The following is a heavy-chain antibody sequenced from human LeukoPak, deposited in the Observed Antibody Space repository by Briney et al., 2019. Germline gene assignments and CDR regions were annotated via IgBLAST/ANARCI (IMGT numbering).Heavy chain of an antibody. CDR2: LNWNGGST. V-gene: IGHV3-20*04. CDR1: GFTFDSHG. J-gene: IGHJ4*02. Sequence: GGSLRLSCAAPGFTFDSHGMTWVRQAPGKGLEWVSGLNWNGGSTGYADSLQGRFTISRDNAKNSLYLQMTSLRAEDTALYYCARTRSSGGYSGADYWGQGTLVTVSS. CDR3: ARTRSSGGYSGADY. D-gene: IGHD1-26*01.